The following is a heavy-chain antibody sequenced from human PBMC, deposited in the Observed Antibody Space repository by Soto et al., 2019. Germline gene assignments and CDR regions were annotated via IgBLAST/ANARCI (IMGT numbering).Heavy chain of an antibody. J-gene: IGHJ4*02. Sequence: ASVKVSCKAAGCTFTSHGISWVRQAPGQGLEWMGWISAYNGNTNYAQKLQGRVTMTTDTSTSTAYMELRSLRSDDTAVYYCTSMVRGVITFDYWGQGTPVTVSS. V-gene: IGHV1-18*01. CDR1: GCTFTSHG. CDR3: TSMVRGVITFDY. CDR2: ISAYNGNT. D-gene: IGHD3-10*01.